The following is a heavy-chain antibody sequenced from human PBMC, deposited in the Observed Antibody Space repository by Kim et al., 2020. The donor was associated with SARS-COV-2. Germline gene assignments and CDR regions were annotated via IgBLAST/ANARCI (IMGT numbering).Heavy chain of an antibody. CDR3: ARRITIFGVAEIGYFYL. D-gene: IGHD3-3*01. J-gene: IGHJ2*01. CDR2: IYYSGST. Sequence: SETLSLTCTVSGGSISSGGYYWSWIRQHPGKGLEWIGYIYYSGSTYYNPSLKSRVTISVDTSKNQFSLKLSSVTAADTAVYYCARRITIFGVAEIGYFYLWGRGTLVTVSS. V-gene: IGHV4-31*03. CDR1: GGSISSGGYY.